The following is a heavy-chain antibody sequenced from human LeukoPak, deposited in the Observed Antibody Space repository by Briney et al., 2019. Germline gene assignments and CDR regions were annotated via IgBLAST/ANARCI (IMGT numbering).Heavy chain of an antibody. Sequence: AASVKVSCKASGYTFTGYYMHWVRQAPGQGLEWMGWINPNSGGTNYAQKFQGRVTMTRDTSISTAYMELSRLRSDDTAVYYCAMLLSGYDSSMYFDYWGQGTLVTVSS. CDR2: INPNSGGT. J-gene: IGHJ4*02. CDR1: GYTFTGYY. V-gene: IGHV1-2*02. CDR3: AMLLSGYDSSMYFDY. D-gene: IGHD5-12*01.